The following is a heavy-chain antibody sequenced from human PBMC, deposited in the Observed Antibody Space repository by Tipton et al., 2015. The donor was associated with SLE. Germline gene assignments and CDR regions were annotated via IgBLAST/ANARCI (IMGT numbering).Heavy chain of an antibody. Sequence: RSLRLSCTASGFTFGDYAMSWVRQAPGKGLEWVGFIRSKAYGGTTEYAASVKGRFTISRDNSKNTLYLQMNSLRAEDTAVYYCARGVGMASGRGYWGQGTLVTVSS. CDR2: IRSKAYGGTT. J-gene: IGHJ4*02. V-gene: IGHV3-49*04. CDR3: ARGVGMASGRGY. D-gene: IGHD3-10*01. CDR1: GFTFGDYA.